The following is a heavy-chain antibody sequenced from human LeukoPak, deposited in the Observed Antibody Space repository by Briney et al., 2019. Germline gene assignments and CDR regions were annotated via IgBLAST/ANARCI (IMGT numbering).Heavy chain of an antibody. J-gene: IGHJ6*03. V-gene: IGHV1-69*01. CDR2: IISIFGTA. CDR3: ARGAAATEYYYYYYYMDV. D-gene: IGHD6-13*01. Sequence: SVKVSCKASGGTFSSYAISWVRQAPGQGLEWMGGIISIFGTANYAQKFQGRVTITADESTSTAYMELSSLRSEDTAVYYCARGAAATEYYYYYYYMDVWGKGTTVTVSS. CDR1: GGTFSSYA.